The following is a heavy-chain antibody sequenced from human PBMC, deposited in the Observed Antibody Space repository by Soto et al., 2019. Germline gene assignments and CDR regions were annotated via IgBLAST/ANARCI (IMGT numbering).Heavy chain of an antibody. CDR1: GYTFTSYG. J-gene: IGHJ6*02. CDR2: ISAYNGNT. V-gene: IGHV1-18*01. Sequence: QVQLVQSGAEVKKPGASVKVSCKASGYTFTSYGISWVRQAPGQGLEWMGWISAYNGNTNYAQKLQGRVTMTTDTSTSTAYMELRSLRSDDTAVYYCARDPGYCSSTSCHSHDYYGMDVWGQGTTVTVSS. D-gene: IGHD2-2*01. CDR3: ARDPGYCSSTSCHSHDYYGMDV.